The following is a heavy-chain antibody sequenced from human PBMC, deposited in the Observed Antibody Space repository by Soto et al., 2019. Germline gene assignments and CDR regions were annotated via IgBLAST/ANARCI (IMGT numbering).Heavy chain of an antibody. Sequence: VESLKISCKGSGYRFTSYWIGWVRQMSGKGLEWMGNIYPGDSDTIYSPSFQDQVTISADKSISTAYLQWSSLKASDTAMYYCARASGYCSGGNCYNLAFDFWGQGTMVTVSS. J-gene: IGHJ3*01. CDR2: IYPGDSDT. CDR3: ARASGYCSGGNCYNLAFDF. V-gene: IGHV5-51*01. D-gene: IGHD2-15*01. CDR1: GYRFTSYW.